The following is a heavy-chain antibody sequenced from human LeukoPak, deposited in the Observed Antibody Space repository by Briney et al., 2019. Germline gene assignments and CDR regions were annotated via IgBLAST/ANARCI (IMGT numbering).Heavy chain of an antibody. CDR2: INSDGSST. CDR3: STGSGHAFDI. CDR1: GFTFSSYW. V-gene: IGHV3-74*01. J-gene: IGHJ3*02. D-gene: IGHD3-10*01. Sequence: GGSLRLSCAASGFTFSSYWMHWVRQVPGKGLVWVSRINSDGSSTSYADSVKGRFTISRDNAKNTLYVQMNSLRAEDTALYYCSTGSGHAFDIWGRGTMVTVSS.